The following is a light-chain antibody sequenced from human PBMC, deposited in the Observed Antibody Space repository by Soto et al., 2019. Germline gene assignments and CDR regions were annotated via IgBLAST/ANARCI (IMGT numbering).Light chain of an antibody. CDR3: SSYTSSSTLV. V-gene: IGLV2-14*01. CDR1: SSDVGGYNY. CDR2: EVS. Sequence: QSALTQPASVSGSPGQSITISCTGTSSDVGGYNYVSWYQQHPGKAPKLMIYEVSNRPSGVSNRFSGSKSGNTASLTISGLQAEDEADYYFSSYTSSSTLVFGGGTQLTVL. J-gene: IGLJ2*01.